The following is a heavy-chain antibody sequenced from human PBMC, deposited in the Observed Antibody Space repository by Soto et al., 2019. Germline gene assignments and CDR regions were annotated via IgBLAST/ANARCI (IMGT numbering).Heavy chain of an antibody. CDR3: AREWFGELLYGYYYYGMDV. J-gene: IGHJ6*02. Sequence: KPSETLSLTCAVYGGSFSGYYWSWIRQPPGKGLEWIGEINHSGSTNYNPSLKSRVTISVDTSKNQFSLKLSFVTAADTAVYYCAREWFGELLYGYYYYGMDVWGQGTTVTVSS. CDR2: INHSGST. V-gene: IGHV4-34*01. CDR1: GGSFSGYY. D-gene: IGHD3-10*01.